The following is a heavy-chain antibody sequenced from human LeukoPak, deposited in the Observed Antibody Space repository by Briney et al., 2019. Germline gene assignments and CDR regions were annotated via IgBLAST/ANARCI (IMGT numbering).Heavy chain of an antibody. J-gene: IGHJ4*02. Sequence: TLSLTCVISGDSVSSNSAAWNWIRQSPSRGLEWLGRTYYRSKWYNGYALSVKSRITINTDTSKNQFSLQLNSVTPEDTAVYFCGRNRGGYIDYWGQGTLVTVSS. CDR1: GDSVSSNSAA. CDR2: TYYRSKWYN. CDR3: GRNRGGYIDY. D-gene: IGHD2-15*01. V-gene: IGHV6-1*01.